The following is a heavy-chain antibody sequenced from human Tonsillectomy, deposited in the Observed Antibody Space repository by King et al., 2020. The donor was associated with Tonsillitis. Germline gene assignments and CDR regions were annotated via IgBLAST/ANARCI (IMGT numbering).Heavy chain of an antibody. Sequence: QLVQSGAEVKKPGSSVKVSCKASGSTFSSYAFSWVRQAPGQGLEWMGGIIPLFGTTNYAQKFQGRVTISADASTSTAYMELSSLRSEDTAVYYCARTDDYYGSYYYYYMDVWGKGTTVTVAS. CDR1: GSTFSSYA. CDR3: ARTDDYYGSYYYYYMDV. CDR2: IIPLFGTT. V-gene: IGHV1-69*01. J-gene: IGHJ6*03. D-gene: IGHD3-10*01.